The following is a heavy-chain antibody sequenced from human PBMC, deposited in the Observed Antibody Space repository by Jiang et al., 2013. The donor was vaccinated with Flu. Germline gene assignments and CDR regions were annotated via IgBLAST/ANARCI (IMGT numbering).Heavy chain of an antibody. CDR1: GFTFSSYS. V-gene: IGHV3-30*01. D-gene: IGHD2-15*01. CDR2: ISYDGGDE. J-gene: IGHJ4*01. Sequence: VQLVESGGGVVQPGASLRLSCVASGFTFSSYSMHWVRQAPGKGLEWVAVISYDGGDEYLDSVKGRFSIARDNLENTVDLQMNSLTVEDTAVYFCVRDPVSRVGYSSSAENFWGHGILVTVSS. CDR3: VRDPVSRVGYSSSAENF.